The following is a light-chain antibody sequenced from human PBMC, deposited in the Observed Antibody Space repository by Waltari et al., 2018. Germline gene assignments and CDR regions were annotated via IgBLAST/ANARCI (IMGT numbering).Light chain of an antibody. CDR3: QVWDDSLGV. V-gene: IGLV3-9*01. J-gene: IGLJ1*01. Sequence: SYDLTQPLSVSVALGQTATIACGGDKIESKSVHWYQQRPGQAPILISYRDKYRLSGIPGRFSASNSGNTATLTISRAQVGDEGVYFCQVWDDSLGVFGPGTRVAVL. CDR2: RDK. CDR1: KIESKS.